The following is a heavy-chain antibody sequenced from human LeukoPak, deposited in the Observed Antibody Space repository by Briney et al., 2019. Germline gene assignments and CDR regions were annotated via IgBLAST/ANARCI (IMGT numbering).Heavy chain of an antibody. V-gene: IGHV3-30*18. CDR1: GFTFSSYG. CDR3: AKEVGSGSYYLYYFDY. D-gene: IGHD3-10*01. Sequence: GGSLRLSCAASGFTFSSYGMHWVSQAPGKGLEWVAVISYDGSNKYYADSVKGRFTISRDNSKNTLYLQMNSLRAEDTAVYYCAKEVGSGSYYLYYFDYWGQGTLVTVSS. CDR2: ISYDGSNK. J-gene: IGHJ4*02.